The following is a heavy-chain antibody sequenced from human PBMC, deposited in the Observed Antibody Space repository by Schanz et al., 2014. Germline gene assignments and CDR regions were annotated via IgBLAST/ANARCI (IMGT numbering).Heavy chain of an antibody. CDR2: ISGSGGST. J-gene: IGHJ4*02. V-gene: IGHV3-23*04. Sequence: EVQVVESGGGLVQPGGSLRLSCEASGFTLTSYALTWVRQAPGKGLEWVAGISGSGGSTDYADSVKGRFIIPRDNSKNTLYLQMNSLRAEDTAVYYCAKVREWWPYYFDYWGQGTLVTVSS. CDR3: AKVREWWPYYFDY. CDR1: GFTLTSYA. D-gene: IGHD2-15*01.